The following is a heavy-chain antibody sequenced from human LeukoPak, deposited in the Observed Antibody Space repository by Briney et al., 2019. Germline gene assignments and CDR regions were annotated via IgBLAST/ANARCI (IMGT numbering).Heavy chain of an antibody. CDR1: GGSFSGYY. CDR3: ARRRRSAAAGTRIDY. D-gene: IGHD6-13*01. V-gene: IGHV4-34*01. Sequence: SETLSLTCAVYGGSFSGYYWSWIRQPPGKGLEWIGEINHSGSTNYNPSLKSRVTISVDTSKNQFSLKLSSVTAADTAVYYCARRRRSAAAGTRIDYWGQGTLVTVFS. J-gene: IGHJ4*02. CDR2: INHSGST.